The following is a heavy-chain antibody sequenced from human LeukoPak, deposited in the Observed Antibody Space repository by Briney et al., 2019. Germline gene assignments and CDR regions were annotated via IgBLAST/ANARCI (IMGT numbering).Heavy chain of an antibody. Sequence: ASVKVSCKASGYTFTSYYIFWVRQAPGQGLEWMGIINPRTGSTSYSQKFQGRVTMTRDTSTSTVYMELSSLRSEDTAVYYCAREIGPRQLHLWGSAFDYWGQGTLVTVSS. D-gene: IGHD5-18*01. CDR1: GYTFTSYY. CDR2: INPRTGST. CDR3: AREIGPRQLHLWGSAFDY. J-gene: IGHJ4*02. V-gene: IGHV1-46*01.